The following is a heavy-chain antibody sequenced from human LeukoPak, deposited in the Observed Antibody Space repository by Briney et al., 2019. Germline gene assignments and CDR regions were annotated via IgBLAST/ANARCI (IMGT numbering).Heavy chain of an antibody. V-gene: IGHV1-3*01. D-gene: IGHD3-10*01. J-gene: IGHJ4*02. CDR2: INAGNGNT. Sequence: ASVKVSCKASGYTFTSYGISWVRQAPGQRLEWMGWINAGNGNTKYSQKFQGRVTITRDTSASTAYMELSSLRSEDTAVYYCARSHEEFGGHFDYWGQGTLVTVSS. CDR3: ARSHEEFGGHFDY. CDR1: GYTFTSYG.